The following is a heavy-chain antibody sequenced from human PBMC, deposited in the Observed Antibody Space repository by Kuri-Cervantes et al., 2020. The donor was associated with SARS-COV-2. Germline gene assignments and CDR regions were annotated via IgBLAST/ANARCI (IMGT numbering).Heavy chain of an antibody. CDR3: ERVVPLVVISETSTLGDF. CDR1: GYTFTSYG. Sequence: ASVKVSCKASGYTFTSYGISWVRQAPGQGLEWVAWISGYKYNTKYAQIFEDRLTVTKNTSTGTAYMELRRLTAHGTATYYCERVVPLVVISETSTLGDFWGQGTRVTVSS. CDR2: ISGYKYNT. V-gene: IGHV1-18*01. J-gene: IGHJ4*02. D-gene: IGHD2-15*01.